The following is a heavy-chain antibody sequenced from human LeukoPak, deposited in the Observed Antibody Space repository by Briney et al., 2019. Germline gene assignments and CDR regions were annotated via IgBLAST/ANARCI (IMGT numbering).Heavy chain of an antibody. CDR3: ARRVVGAFFDY. CDR1: GGSINNYY. D-gene: IGHD1-26*01. Sequence: SETLSLTCTVSGGSINNYYWSWIRQSPGKGLEWIGKIYYSGNTYYNPSLKSRVTISVDTSKNQFSLKVNSMTAADTAVYYCARRVVGAFFDYWGQGTLVTVSS. J-gene: IGHJ4*02. CDR2: IYYSGNT. V-gene: IGHV4-59*04.